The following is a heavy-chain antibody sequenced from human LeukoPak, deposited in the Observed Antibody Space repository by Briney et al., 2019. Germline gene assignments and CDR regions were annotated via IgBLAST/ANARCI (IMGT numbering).Heavy chain of an antibody. Sequence: PGGSLRLSCAASGFTFSAYTMNWVRQVPGKGLEWVSSISSSSNYIYYADSVKGRFTISRDNAKNSLYLQMNSLRAEDTAVYYCAREEAAIRAFDIWGQGTMVTVSS. D-gene: IGHD2-21*01. CDR3: AREEAAIRAFDI. CDR1: GFTFSAYT. V-gene: IGHV3-21*01. J-gene: IGHJ3*02. CDR2: ISSSSNYI.